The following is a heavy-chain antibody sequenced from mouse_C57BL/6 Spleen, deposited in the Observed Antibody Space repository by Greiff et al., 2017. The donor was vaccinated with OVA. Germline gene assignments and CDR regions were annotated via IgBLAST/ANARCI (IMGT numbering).Heavy chain of an antibody. J-gene: IGHJ1*03. CDR2: ISDGGSYT. Sequence: EVKLVESGGGLVKPGGSLKLSCAASGFTFSSYAMSWVRQTPEKRLEWVATISDGGSYTYYPDNVKGRFTISRDNAKNNLYLQMSHLKSEDTAMYYCARDRGNYGSGYFDVWGTGTTVTVSS. CDR3: ARDRGNYGSGYFDV. CDR1: GFTFSSYA. D-gene: IGHD1-1*01. V-gene: IGHV5-4*01.